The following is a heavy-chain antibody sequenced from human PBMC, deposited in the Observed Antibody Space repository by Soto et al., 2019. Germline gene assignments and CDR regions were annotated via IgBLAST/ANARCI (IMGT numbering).Heavy chain of an antibody. J-gene: IGHJ4*02. V-gene: IGHV3-74*01. D-gene: IGHD3-10*01. CDR1: GFTFSGYW. Sequence: EVQLVESGGGLVQPGGSLRLSCAASGFTFSGYWMHWVRQAPGKGLVWVSRINSDGSSTSYADSVKGRFTISRDNAKNTLYLQMNSLRAEDTAVYYCARFLSHYYYGSGSYWGQGTLVTVAS. CDR2: INSDGSST. CDR3: ARFLSHYYYGSGSY.